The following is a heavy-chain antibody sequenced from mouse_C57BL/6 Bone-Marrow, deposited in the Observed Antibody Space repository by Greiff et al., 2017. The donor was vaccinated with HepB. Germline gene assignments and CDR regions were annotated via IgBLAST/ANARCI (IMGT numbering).Heavy chain of an antibody. CDR2: IDPEDGDT. CDR3: TYRRWLLEYFDV. Sequence: EVQLQQSGAELVRPGASVKLSCTASGFNIKDYYMHWVKQRPEQGLEWIGRIDPEDGDTEYAPKFQGKATMTADTSSNTAYLPLSSLTSEDTAVYYCTYRRWLLEYFDVWGTGTTVTVSS. V-gene: IGHV14-1*01. D-gene: IGHD2-3*01. CDR1: GFNIKDYY. J-gene: IGHJ1*03.